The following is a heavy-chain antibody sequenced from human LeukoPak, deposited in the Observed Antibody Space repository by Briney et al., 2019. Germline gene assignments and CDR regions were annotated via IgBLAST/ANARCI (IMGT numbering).Heavy chain of an antibody. J-gene: IGHJ4*02. CDR1: GYTCTSYG. V-gene: IGHV1-18*01. Sequence: ASVKVSCKASGYTCTSYGISWVRQAPGQGLEWMGWISAYNGNTNYAQKLQGRVTMTTDTSTSTAYMELRSLRSDDTAVYYCAREVVVVGATGGGFDYWGQGTLVTVSS. D-gene: IGHD1-26*01. CDR2: ISAYNGNT. CDR3: AREVVVVGATGGGFDY.